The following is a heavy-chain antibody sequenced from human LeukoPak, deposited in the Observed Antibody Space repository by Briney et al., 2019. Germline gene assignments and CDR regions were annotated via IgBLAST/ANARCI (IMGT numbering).Heavy chain of an antibody. CDR3: ARGGYSGYDLITGGFDY. D-gene: IGHD5-12*01. CDR2: INPSGGST. Sequence: ASVKVSCKASGYTFTSYYMHWVRQAPGQGLEWMGIINPSGGSTSYAQKFQGRVTMTRDTSTSTVYMELSSLRSEDTAVYYCARGGYSGYDLITGGFDYWGQGTLVTVSS. J-gene: IGHJ4*02. CDR1: GYTFTSYY. V-gene: IGHV1-46*01.